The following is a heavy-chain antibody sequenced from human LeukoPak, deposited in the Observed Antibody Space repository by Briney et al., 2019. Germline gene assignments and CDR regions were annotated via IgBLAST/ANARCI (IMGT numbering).Heavy chain of an antibody. D-gene: IGHD3-10*01. CDR2: IYPGDSDT. V-gene: IGHV5-51*01. Sequence: GESLKISYKGSGYSFTSYWIGWVRQMPGKGLEWMGIIYPGDSDTRYSPSFQGQVTISADKSISTAYLQWSSLKASDTAMYYCARANYYGSGSSSVQHWFDPWGQGTLVTVSS. CDR3: ARANYYGSGSSSVQHWFDP. CDR1: GYSFTSYW. J-gene: IGHJ5*02.